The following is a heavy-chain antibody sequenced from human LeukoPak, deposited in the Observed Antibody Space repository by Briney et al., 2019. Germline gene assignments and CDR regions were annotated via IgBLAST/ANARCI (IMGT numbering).Heavy chain of an antibody. V-gene: IGHV5-51*01. Sequence: GESLKISCQGSGYIFTNYWIAWVRQVPGKGLEWMGTIYPGDSDPRYSPSLQGQITISVDKSTNTAYLQCSSLKASDTAIYYCARHVMVETYSTGLGYWGQGTLVTVSS. J-gene: IGHJ4*02. D-gene: IGHD6-25*01. CDR1: GYIFTNYW. CDR2: IYPGDSDP. CDR3: ARHVMVETYSTGLGY.